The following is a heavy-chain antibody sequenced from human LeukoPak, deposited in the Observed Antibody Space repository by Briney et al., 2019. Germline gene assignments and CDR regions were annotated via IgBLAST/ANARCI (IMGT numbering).Heavy chain of an antibody. J-gene: IGHJ6*03. CDR3: ITDPAPETGDYYYYYMDV. V-gene: IGHV3-15*01. CDR1: GFTFSNAW. D-gene: IGHD1-14*01. CDR2: IKSKTDGGTT. Sequence: GGSLRLSCAASGFTFSNAWMSWVRQAPGKGLEWVGRIKSKTDGGTTDYAAPVKGRFTISRDDSKNTLYLQMNSLKTEDTAVYYRITDPAPETGDYYYYYMDVWGKGTTVTVSS.